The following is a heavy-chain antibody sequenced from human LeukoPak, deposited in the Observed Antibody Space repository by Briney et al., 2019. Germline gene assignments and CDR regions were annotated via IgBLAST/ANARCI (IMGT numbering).Heavy chain of an antibody. CDR3: ARSGRLRFLEWLSNWFDP. J-gene: IGHJ5*02. CDR2: INPSGGST. CDR1: GYTFTSYY. V-gene: IGHV1-46*01. D-gene: IGHD3-3*01. Sequence: ASVKVSCKASGYTFTSYYMHWVRQAPGQGLEWMGIINPSGGSTSYAQKFQGRVTMTRDTSTSTVYMELSSLRSEDTAVYYCARSGRLRFLEWLSNWFDPWGQGTLVTVSS.